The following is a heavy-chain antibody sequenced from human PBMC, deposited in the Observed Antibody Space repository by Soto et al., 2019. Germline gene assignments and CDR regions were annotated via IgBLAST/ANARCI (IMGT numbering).Heavy chain of an antibody. D-gene: IGHD3-3*01. V-gene: IGHV3-23*01. CDR2: ISGSGGST. CDR3: AKDFWEWAIRSFDGIHM. CDR1: GFTFNNYA. J-gene: IGHJ3*02. Sequence: PGGSLRLCCAASGFTFNNYAMSWVRQAPGKGLEWVSGISGSGGSTYYADSVKGRFTISRDNSKNTLYLQMNSLRAEDTAVYYCAKDFWEWAIRSFDGIHMSGQATMVT.